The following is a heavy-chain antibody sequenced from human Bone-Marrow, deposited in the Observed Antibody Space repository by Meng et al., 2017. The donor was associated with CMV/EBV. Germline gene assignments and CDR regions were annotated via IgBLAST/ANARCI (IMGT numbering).Heavy chain of an antibody. CDR1: GFSISTGGVG. CDR2: IYWDNDR. D-gene: IGHD3-10*01. V-gene: IGHV2-5*05. CDR3: VRLSGPSLNF. Sequence: LTCPFSGFSISTGGVGVTWIRQPPGKALGWLTLIYWDNDRRYGPALQSRLTITKDTSKNQVVLTMTNMDPVDTATYYCVRLSGPSLNFWGQGTLVTVSS. J-gene: IGHJ4*02.